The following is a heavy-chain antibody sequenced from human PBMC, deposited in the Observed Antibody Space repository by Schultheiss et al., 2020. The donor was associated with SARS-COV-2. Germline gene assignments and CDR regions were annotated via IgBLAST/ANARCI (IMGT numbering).Heavy chain of an antibody. CDR3: AKVRLGAAAGFYFDY. J-gene: IGHJ4*02. Sequence: GESLKISCAASGFTFSSYAMSWVRQAPGKGLEWVSAISGSGGSTYYADSVKGRFTISRDNSKNTLYLQMNSLRAEDTAVYYCAKVRLGAAAGFYFDYWGQGTLVTVSS. D-gene: IGHD6-13*01. CDR2: ISGSGGST. V-gene: IGHV3-23*01. CDR1: GFTFSSYA.